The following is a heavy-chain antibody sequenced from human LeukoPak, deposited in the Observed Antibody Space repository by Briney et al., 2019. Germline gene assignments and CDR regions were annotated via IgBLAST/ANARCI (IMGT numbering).Heavy chain of an antibody. CDR1: DFNDFAFSSHT. Sequence: GGSLRLSCNASDFNDFAFSSHTMNWVRQAPGKGLEWVSSISGTSAYIHYGRSVRGRFTISRDNAKNTLYLLMNGVTVEDTGIYYCAKGPGYMDVWGLGTTVTFSS. CDR2: ISGTSAYI. V-gene: IGHV3-21*01. J-gene: IGHJ6*03. CDR3: AKGPGYMDV.